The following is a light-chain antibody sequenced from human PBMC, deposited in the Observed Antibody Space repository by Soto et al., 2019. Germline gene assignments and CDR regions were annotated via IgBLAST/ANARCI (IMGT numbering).Light chain of an antibody. J-gene: IGLJ2*01. V-gene: IGLV2-14*03. CDR1: SSDIGAYDY. CDR3: GSYASATLI. CDR2: EVR. Sequence: QSALTQPASVSGSPGQSITISCTGTSSDIGAYDYVSWFQQYSGKAPTLIIYEVRFRPSGVSSRFSGSKSGNTASLTISGIQTEDEGDYYCGSYASATLIFGGGTKLTVL.